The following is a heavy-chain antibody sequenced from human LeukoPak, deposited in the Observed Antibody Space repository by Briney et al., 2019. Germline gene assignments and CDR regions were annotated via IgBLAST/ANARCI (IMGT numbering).Heavy chain of an antibody. D-gene: IGHD3-22*01. Sequence: GGSLRLSCAASGFTFDDYAMHWVRQAPGKGPEWVSGISWNSGSIGYADSVKGRFTISRDNAKNFLYLQMNSLRAEDTALYYCAKDSYDSSGYLDYWGQGTLVTVSS. V-gene: IGHV3-9*01. CDR3: AKDSYDSSGYLDY. J-gene: IGHJ4*02. CDR1: GFTFDDYA. CDR2: ISWNSGSI.